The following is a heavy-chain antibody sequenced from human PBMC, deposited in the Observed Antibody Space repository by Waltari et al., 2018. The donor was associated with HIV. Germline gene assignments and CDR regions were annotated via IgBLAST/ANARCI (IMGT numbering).Heavy chain of an antibody. Sequence: QVQLVQSGAEVKKPGASVKVSCKASGYTFTGYYMHWVRQAPGQGLEWRGWINPNRGGTNYAQRFQGRVTMTRDTSLSTAYMERSRLRSDDTAVYYWARSLVAARPYYFDYWGQGTLVTVSS. V-gene: IGHV1-2*02. J-gene: IGHJ4*02. CDR2: INPNRGGT. CDR3: ARSLVAARPYYFDY. D-gene: IGHD6-6*01. CDR1: GYTFTGYY.